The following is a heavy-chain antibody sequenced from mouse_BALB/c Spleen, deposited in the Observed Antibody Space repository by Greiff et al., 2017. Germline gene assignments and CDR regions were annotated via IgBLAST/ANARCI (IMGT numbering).Heavy chain of an antibody. CDR2: ISSGSSTI. CDR3: ARERAMDY. Sequence: EVQRVESGGGLVQPGGSRKLSCAASGFTFSSFGMHWVRQAPEKGLEWVAYISSGSSTIYYADTVKGRFTISRDNPKNTLFLQMTSLRSEDTAMYYCARERAMDYWGQGTSVTVSS. V-gene: IGHV5-17*02. J-gene: IGHJ4*01. CDR1: GFTFSSFG.